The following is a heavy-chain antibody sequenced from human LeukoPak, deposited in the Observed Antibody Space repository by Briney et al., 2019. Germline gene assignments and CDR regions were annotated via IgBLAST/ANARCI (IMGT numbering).Heavy chain of an antibody. CDR3: ARAGSSWYVWFDP. CDR2: IYYSGST. CDR1: GGSISSYY. D-gene: IGHD6-13*01. V-gene: IGHV4-59*01. Sequence: KPSETLSLTCTVSGGSISSYYWSWIRQPPGKGLEWIGYIYYSGSTYYNPSLKSRVTISVDTSKNQFSLKLSSVTAADTAVCYCARAGSSWYVWFDPWGQGTLVTVSS. J-gene: IGHJ5*02.